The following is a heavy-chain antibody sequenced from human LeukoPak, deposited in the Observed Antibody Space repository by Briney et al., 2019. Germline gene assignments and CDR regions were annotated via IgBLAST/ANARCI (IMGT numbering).Heavy chain of an antibody. J-gene: IGHJ6*02. CDR2: IYYTGSA. CDR1: GGSINGFY. Sequence: SETLSLTCTVSGGSINGFYWTWIRQPPGKGLEWIGQIYYTGSADYNPSLKSRITISVDTSKNQISLMVRSVTAADTAVYHCARFGVNYDMDVWGQGTTVTVSS. V-gene: IGHV4-59*01. D-gene: IGHD3-16*01. CDR3: ARFGVNYDMDV.